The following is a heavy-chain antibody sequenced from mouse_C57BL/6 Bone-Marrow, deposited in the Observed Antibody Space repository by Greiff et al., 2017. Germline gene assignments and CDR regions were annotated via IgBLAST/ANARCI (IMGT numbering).Heavy chain of an antibody. J-gene: IGHJ2*01. CDR3: ARGSPYYSNWGYYFDY. D-gene: IGHD2-5*01. V-gene: IGHV2-2*01. CDR2: IWSGGST. Sequence: VKLMESGPGLVQPSQSLSITCTVSGFSLTSYGVHWVRQSPGKGLEWLGVIWSGGSTDYNAAFISRLSISKENSKSQVFFKMNSLQADDTAIYYCARGSPYYSNWGYYFDYWGQGTTLTVSS. CDR1: GFSLTSYG.